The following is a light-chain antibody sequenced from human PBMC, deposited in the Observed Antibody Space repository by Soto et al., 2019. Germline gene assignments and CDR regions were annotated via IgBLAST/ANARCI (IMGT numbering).Light chain of an antibody. CDR1: STDFVRYNH. J-gene: IGLJ1*01. Sequence: QSVLTQPPSVSGSPGQSVTISCTGTSTDFVRYNHVSWYQQPPGTAPKLIIYETSNRPSGVPDRFSGSKSGNTASLTISGLQAADEADYYCSLYTSENTYVFGTGTKVTVL. V-gene: IGLV2-18*01. CDR3: SLYTSENTYV. CDR2: ETS.